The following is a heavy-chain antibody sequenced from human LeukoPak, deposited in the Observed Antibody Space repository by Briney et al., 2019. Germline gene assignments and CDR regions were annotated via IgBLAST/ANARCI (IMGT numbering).Heavy chain of an antibody. CDR2: IYSSGST. Sequence: PSETLSLTCTVSGGSVISYYWSWIRQPPGKKLEWIGYIYSSGSTVYNPSLKSRLTISVDTSKNQVSLKLTSVTAADTAVYYYARGGDMSGTIIDYWGQGTLVTVSS. V-gene: IGHV4-59*02. CDR1: GGSVISYY. CDR3: ARGGDMSGTIIDY. D-gene: IGHD3-22*01. J-gene: IGHJ4*02.